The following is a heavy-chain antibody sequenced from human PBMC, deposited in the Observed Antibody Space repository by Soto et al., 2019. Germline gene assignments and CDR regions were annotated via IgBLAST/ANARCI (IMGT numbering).Heavy chain of an antibody. CDR3: ARDGGYSHGMDV. Sequence: SVKVSCKASGGTFSSYTISWVRQAPGQGLEWMGRIIPILGIANYAQKFQGRVTITADKSTSTAYMELSSLRSDDTAVYYCARDGGYSHGMDVWGQGTTVTVS. V-gene: IGHV1-69*04. J-gene: IGHJ6*02. CDR2: IIPILGIA. CDR1: GGTFSSYT. D-gene: IGHD3-16*01.